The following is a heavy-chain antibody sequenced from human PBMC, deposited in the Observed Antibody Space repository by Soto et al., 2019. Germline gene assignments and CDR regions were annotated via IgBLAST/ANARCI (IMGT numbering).Heavy chain of an antibody. CDR1: GFTFSSYA. CDR2: ISYDGSNK. J-gene: IGHJ6*02. D-gene: IGHD1-20*01. V-gene: IGHV3-30-3*01. CDR3: ARGRYLSFKYYYYYGMDV. Sequence: GGSLRLSCAASGFTFSSYAMHWVRQAPGKGLEWVAVISYDGSNKYYADSVKGRFTISRDNSKNTLYLQMNSLRAEDTAVYYCARGRYLSFKYYYYYGMDVWGQGTKVTVSS.